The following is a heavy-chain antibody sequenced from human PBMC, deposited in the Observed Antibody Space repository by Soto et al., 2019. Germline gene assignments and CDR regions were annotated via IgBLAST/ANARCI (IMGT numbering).Heavy chain of an antibody. Sequence: SQTLSLTCAISGDSISSNSVAWNWIRQSPSRGFEWLGRTYYRSRWYHDHAVSVKSRIIINPDTSKNQVSLQLSSVTPDDTAVYYCASYRYDYWGQGTVVTVSS. CDR2: TYYRSRWYH. D-gene: IGHD4-4*01. CDR1: GDSISSNSVA. V-gene: IGHV6-1*01. CDR3: ASYRYDY. J-gene: IGHJ4*02.